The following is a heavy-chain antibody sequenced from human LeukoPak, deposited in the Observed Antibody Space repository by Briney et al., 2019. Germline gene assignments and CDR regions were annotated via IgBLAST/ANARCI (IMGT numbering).Heavy chain of an antibody. Sequence: GASVKVSCKASGYTFTSYGISWVRQAPGQGLEWMGWISAYNGNTNYAQKLQGRVTMTTDTSTSTAYMELRSLRSDDTAVYYCARFVADYYDSSGYLRDWGQGTLVTVSS. CDR1: GYTFTSYG. CDR3: ARFVADYYDSSGYLRD. D-gene: IGHD3-22*01. J-gene: IGHJ4*02. V-gene: IGHV1-18*01. CDR2: ISAYNGNT.